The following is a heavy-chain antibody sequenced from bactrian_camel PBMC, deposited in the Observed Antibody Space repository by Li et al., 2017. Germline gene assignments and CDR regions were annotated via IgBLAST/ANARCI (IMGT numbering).Heavy chain of an antibody. D-gene: IGHD3*01. CDR1: GYSATDYC. Sequence: HVQLVESGGGSVQAGGSLTLSCSASGYSATDYCMGWFRQVPEKGREGVASIDTDGTTMYADGVKGRFTVSRDKNKNTMYLQMNNLKPEDTAMYYCAAVPETLPRQGVHLDCFYRALPHTDYWGQGTQVTVS. J-gene: IGHJ4*01. V-gene: IGHV3S9*01. CDR2: IDTDGTT. CDR3: AAVPETLPRQGVHLDCFYRALPHTDY.